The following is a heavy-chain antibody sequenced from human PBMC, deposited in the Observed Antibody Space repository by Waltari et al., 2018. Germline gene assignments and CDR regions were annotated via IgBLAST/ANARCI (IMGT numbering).Heavy chain of an antibody. CDR2: INAGKGNT. CDR3: ARSYDFWSGYYPIFDY. CDR1: GYTFTSYA. Sequence: QVQLVQSGAEVKKPGASVKVSCKASGYTFTSYAMHWVRQAPGQRLEWMGWINAGKGNTKDSQKFQGRVNITRDTSASTAYMELSSLRSEDTAVYYCARSYDFWSGYYPIFDYWGQGTLVTVSS. D-gene: IGHD3-3*01. J-gene: IGHJ4*02. V-gene: IGHV1-3*01.